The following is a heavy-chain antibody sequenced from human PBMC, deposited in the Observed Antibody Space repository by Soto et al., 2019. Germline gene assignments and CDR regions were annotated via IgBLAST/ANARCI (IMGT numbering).Heavy chain of an antibody. CDR1: GFTVSSNY. D-gene: IGHD4-17*01. Sequence: GGSLRLSCASSGFTVSSNYMNWVRQAPGKGLEWVSVIYSGGSTFYADSVKGRFTISRDNSKNTLYLQMNSLRAEDTAVYYCARLTTVRTIDYWGQGTLVTVSS. J-gene: IGHJ4*02. V-gene: IGHV3-66*04. CDR2: IYSGGST. CDR3: ARLTTVRTIDY.